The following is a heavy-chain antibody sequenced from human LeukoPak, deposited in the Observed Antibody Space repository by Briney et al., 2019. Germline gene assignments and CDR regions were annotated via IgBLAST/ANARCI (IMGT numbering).Heavy chain of an antibody. CDR3: ARDLRVTTGSAIDP. J-gene: IGHJ5*02. CDR2: IYYSGST. D-gene: IGHD4-17*01. V-gene: IGHV4-30-4*01. Sequence: SQTLSLTCTVSGGSISSGDYYWSWIRQPPGKGLEWIGYIYYSGSTYYNPSLKSRVTISVDTSKNQFSLKLSSVTAADTAVYYCARDLRVTTGSAIDPWGQGTLVTVSS. CDR1: GGSISSGDYY.